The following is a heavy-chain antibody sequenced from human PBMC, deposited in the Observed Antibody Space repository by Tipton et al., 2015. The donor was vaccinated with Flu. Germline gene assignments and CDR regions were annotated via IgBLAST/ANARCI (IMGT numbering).Heavy chain of an antibody. D-gene: IGHD2/OR15-2a*01. CDR2: IDIHSRSI. V-gene: IGHV3-48*03. CDR1: GFNLSSYE. CDR3: AKDKNEFYAFEN. J-gene: IGHJ4*02. Sequence: QLVQSGGGLVQPGGSLGLSCSASGFNLSSYEMDWVRQAPGKGLEWVSKIDIHSRSIDYADSVRGRFTISRDNSKNTVYLQMNSLRAEDTAVYYCAKDKNEFYAFENWAQGTLVTVSS.